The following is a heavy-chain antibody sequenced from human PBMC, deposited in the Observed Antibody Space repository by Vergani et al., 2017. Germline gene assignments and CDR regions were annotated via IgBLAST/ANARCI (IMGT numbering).Heavy chain of an antibody. D-gene: IGHD3-9*01. Sequence: QVQPVESGGGVVQPGGSLRLSCAASGFNFSSYGMHWVRQAPGKGLEWVAFIRYDGSNKYYADSVKGRFTISRDNSKNTLYLQMNSLRAEDTAVYYCAKDGYDILTGPYGMDVWGQGTTVTVSS. V-gene: IGHV3-30*02. J-gene: IGHJ6*02. CDR2: IRYDGSNK. CDR3: AKDGYDILTGPYGMDV. CDR1: GFNFSSYG.